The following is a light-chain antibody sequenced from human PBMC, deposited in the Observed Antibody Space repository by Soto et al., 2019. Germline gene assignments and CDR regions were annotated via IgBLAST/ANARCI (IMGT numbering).Light chain of an antibody. CDR3: SSYTTSSTSYV. Sequence: QSALTQPASVSGSPGQSIAISCTGTSSDVDGYNYVSWYQQLPGKAPKLMIYDVTSRPSGVSNRFSGSKSGNTASLTISGLQAEDEADYYCSSYTTSSTSYVFGPGTKLTVL. CDR2: DVT. J-gene: IGLJ1*01. CDR1: SSDVDGYNY. V-gene: IGLV2-14*01.